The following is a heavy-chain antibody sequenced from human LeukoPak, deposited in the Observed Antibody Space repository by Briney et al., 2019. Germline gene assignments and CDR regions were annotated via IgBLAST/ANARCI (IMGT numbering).Heavy chain of an antibody. CDR1: GDSISSSDFY. V-gene: IGHV4-39*01. CDR2: INYSGRT. Sequence: SETLSLTCTVSGDSISSSDFYWGWIRRPPGKGLEWIALINYSGRTFYNPSLESRVTISVVMSKNQFSLRLNSVTAADTAVYYCARRRKDLNWFDPWGQGTLVTVSS. J-gene: IGHJ5*02. CDR3: ARRRKDLNWFDP.